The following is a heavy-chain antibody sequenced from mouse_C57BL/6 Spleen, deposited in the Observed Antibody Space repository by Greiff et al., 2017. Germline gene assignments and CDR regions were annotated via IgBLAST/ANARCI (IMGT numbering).Heavy chain of an antibody. CDR2: ISSGSSTI. Sequence: EVKLMESGGGLVKPGGSLKLSCAASGFTFSDYGMHWVRQAPEKGLEWVAYISSGSSTIYYADTVKGRFTISRDNAKNTLFLQMTSLRSEDTAMYYCARRSEDYFDYWGQGTTLTVSS. CDR3: ARRSEDYFDY. V-gene: IGHV5-17*01. CDR1: GFTFSDYG. J-gene: IGHJ2*01.